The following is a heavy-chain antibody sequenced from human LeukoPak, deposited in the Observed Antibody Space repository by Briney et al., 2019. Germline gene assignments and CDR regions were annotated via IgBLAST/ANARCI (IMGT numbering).Heavy chain of an antibody. CDR2: ISAYNGNT. Sequence: ASVKVSCEASGYTFTSYGISWVRQAPGQGLEWMGWISAYNGNTNYAQKLQCRVTMTTDTSTSTAYMELRSLRSDDTAVYYCARVWNGGVWFDPWGQGTLVTVSS. V-gene: IGHV1-18*01. CDR3: ARVWNGGVWFDP. D-gene: IGHD1-1*01. J-gene: IGHJ5*02. CDR1: GYTFTSYG.